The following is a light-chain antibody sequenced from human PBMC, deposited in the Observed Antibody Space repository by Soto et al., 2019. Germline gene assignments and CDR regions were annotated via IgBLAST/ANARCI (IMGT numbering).Light chain of an antibody. CDR1: QSVGSD. J-gene: IGKJ1*01. V-gene: IGKV3-15*01. CDR2: GTS. CDR3: QQYGSSPT. Sequence: EILMTQSPATLSVSPGERATLSCRASQSVGSDLAWYQQKPGQAPRLLIYGTSTRATGVPARFSDSGSGTAFTLTISSLQSEDFAVYFCQQYGSSPTFGQGTKVEIK.